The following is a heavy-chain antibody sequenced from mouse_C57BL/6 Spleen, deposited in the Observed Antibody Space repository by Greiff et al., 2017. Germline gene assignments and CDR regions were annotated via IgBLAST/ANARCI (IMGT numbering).Heavy chain of an antibody. CDR2: IYPGSGST. V-gene: IGHV1-55*01. D-gene: IGHD2-3*01. J-gene: IGHJ3*01. CDR3: ALYDGYRGFAY. CDR1: GYTFTSYW. Sequence: QVQLQQSGAELVKPGASVQMSCKASGYTFTSYWITWVKQRPGQGLEWIGDIYPGSGSTNYNEKFKSKATLTVDTSSSTAYMQLSSLTSEDSAVYYCALYDGYRGFAYWGQGTLVTVSA.